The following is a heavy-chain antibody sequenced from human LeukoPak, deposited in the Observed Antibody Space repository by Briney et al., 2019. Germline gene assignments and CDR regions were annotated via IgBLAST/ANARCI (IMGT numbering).Heavy chain of an antibody. V-gene: IGHV4-59*01. CDR2: IFYSGST. Sequence: SETLSLTCTVSGGSISNYYWSWIRQPPGKGLEWIGYIFYSGSTNYNPSVKSRVTISLDTSKKQFSLKLSSVTAADTAVYYCVRGYGSGSYWNYWGQGTLVTVSS. J-gene: IGHJ4*02. CDR1: GGSISNYY. D-gene: IGHD3-10*01. CDR3: VRGYGSGSYWNY.